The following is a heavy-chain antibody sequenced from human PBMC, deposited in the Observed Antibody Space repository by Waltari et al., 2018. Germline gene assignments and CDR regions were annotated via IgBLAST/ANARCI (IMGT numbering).Heavy chain of an antibody. CDR1: GFTFSSYA. J-gene: IGHJ4*02. D-gene: IGHD3-16*02. CDR2: ISGSGGST. Sequence: EVQLLESGGGLVQPGGSLRLSCAASGFTFSSYAMSWVRQAPGKGLEWVSAISGSGGSTYYADSVKGRFTISRDNSKNTLYLQMNSLRAEDTVVYYCAKKITFGGVIVTEFDYWGQGTLVTVSS. CDR3: AKKITFGGVIVTEFDY. V-gene: IGHV3-23*01.